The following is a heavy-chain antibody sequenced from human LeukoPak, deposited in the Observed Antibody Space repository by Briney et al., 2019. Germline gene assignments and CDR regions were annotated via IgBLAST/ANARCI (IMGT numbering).Heavy chain of an antibody. J-gene: IGHJ6*02. CDR2: IYYSGST. D-gene: IGHD1-26*01. V-gene: IGHV4-31*03. CDR1: GGSISSGGYY. CDR3: ARLLVGADQYYYYGMDV. Sequence: TLSLTCTVSGGSISSGGYYWSWIRQHPGKGLEWIGYIYYSGSTYYNPSLKSRVTISVDTSKNQFSLKLSSVTAADTAVYYCARLLVGADQYYYYGMDVWGQGTTVTVSS.